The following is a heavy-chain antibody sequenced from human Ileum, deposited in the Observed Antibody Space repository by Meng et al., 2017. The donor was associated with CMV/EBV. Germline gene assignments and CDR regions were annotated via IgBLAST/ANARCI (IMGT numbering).Heavy chain of an antibody. CDR3: ARGSVIASALSFDH. J-gene: IGHJ4*02. CDR1: GGSVSSGGYY. D-gene: IGHD6-13*01. V-gene: IGHV4-30-4*01. Sequence: QVQLQESGPGLVKPSQTLFLACAISGGSVSSGGYYWSWIRQPPGKGLQWIGHIYNSGSTYYNPSLKSRLTISLDTSKNQFSLNLRSVTAADTAVYYCARGSVIASALSFDHWGQGTLVTVSS. CDR2: IYNSGST.